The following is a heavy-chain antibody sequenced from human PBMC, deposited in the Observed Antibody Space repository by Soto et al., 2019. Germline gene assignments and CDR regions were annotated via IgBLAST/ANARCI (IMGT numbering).Heavy chain of an antibody. CDR2: ISSSSSYI. J-gene: IGHJ4*02. CDR1: GFTFSSYS. Sequence: EVQLVESGGGLVKPGGSLRLSCAASGFTFSSYSMNWVRQAPGKGLEWVSSISSSSSYIYYADSVKGRFTISRDNAKNSQSLQMNSLRAEDTAVYYCARDQGAGGGNSLDYWGQGTLVSGSS. V-gene: IGHV3-21*01. D-gene: IGHD2-21*02. CDR3: ARDQGAGGGNSLDY.